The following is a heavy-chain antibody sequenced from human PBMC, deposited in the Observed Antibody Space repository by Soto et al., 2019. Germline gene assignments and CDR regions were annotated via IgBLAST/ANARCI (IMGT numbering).Heavy chain of an antibody. CDR1: GYSFTSYW. Sequence: GESLKISCKGSGYSFTSYWISWVRQMPGKGLEWMGRIDPSDSYTNYSPSFQGHVTISADKSISTAYLQWSSLKASDTAMYYCARQGYSSSWYRYYYYGMDVWGRGTTVTVSS. CDR3: ARQGYSSSWYRYYYYGMDV. D-gene: IGHD6-13*01. J-gene: IGHJ6*02. V-gene: IGHV5-10-1*01. CDR2: IDPSDSYT.